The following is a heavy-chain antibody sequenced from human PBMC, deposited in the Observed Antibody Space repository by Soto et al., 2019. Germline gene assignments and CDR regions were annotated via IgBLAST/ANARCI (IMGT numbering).Heavy chain of an antibody. J-gene: IGHJ4*02. CDR1: GGSIRSGDYY. Sequence: QVQLQESGPGLVKPSQTLSLPCTVSGGSIRSGDYYWSWIRQPPGKGLEWIGYIYYSGSTYYNPSLKSRVTISLDTSKNQFSLKLSSVTAADTAVYYCARDGYGGARQLDYWGQGTLVTVSS. D-gene: IGHD5-12*01. V-gene: IGHV4-30-4*01. CDR3: ARDGYGGARQLDY. CDR2: IYYSGST.